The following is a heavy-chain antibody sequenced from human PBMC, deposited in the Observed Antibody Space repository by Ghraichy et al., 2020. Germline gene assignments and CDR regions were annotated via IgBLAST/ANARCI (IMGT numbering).Heavy chain of an antibody. CDR2: IVVGSGNT. J-gene: IGHJ3*01. CDR1: GFTFTSSA. D-gene: IGHD3-9*01. V-gene: IGHV1-58*01. CDR3: AAGISRRFDWLQIYDNDAFDV. Sequence: SVKVSCKASGFTFTSSAVQWVRQARGQRLEWIGWIVVGSGNTNYAQKFQERVTITRDMSTSTAYMELSSLRSEDTAVYYCAAGISRRFDWLQIYDNDAFDVWGQGTMVTVSS.